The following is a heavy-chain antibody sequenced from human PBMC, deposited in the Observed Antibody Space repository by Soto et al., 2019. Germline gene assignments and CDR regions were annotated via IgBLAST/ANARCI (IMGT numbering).Heavy chain of an antibody. CDR2: INPNTGYT. CDR3: VRGRVMITFGVVIVMDY. Sequence: GASVKVSCKASGYTFTSYDINWVRQATGQGLEWMGWINPNTGYTDYAQKFQGRVTMTGNTSITTAYMELSSLRSEDTAVYYCVRGRVMITFGVVIVMDYWGQGSPVTVSS. J-gene: IGHJ4*02. D-gene: IGHD3-16*02. V-gene: IGHV1-8*01. CDR1: GYTFTSYD.